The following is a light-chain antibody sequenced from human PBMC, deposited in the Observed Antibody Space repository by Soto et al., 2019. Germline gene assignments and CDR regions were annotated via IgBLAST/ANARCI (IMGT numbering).Light chain of an antibody. CDR1: SSDVGGYNY. CDR2: DVS. J-gene: IGLJ2*01. V-gene: IGLV2-14*01. CDR3: SSYTSSSSVV. Sequence: QSALTQPASVSGSPGQSITISCTGTSSDVGGYNYVSWYQQHPGKAPKLMIFDVSDRPSGISNRFSGSKSGNTASLIISGLQAEDEAYYYCSSYTSSSSVVFGGGTKLTVL.